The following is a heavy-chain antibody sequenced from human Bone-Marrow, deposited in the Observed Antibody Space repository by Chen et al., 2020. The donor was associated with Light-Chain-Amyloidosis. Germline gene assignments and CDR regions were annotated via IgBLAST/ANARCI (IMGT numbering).Heavy chain of an antibody. D-gene: IGHD2-2*01. CDR2: SSASGSI. V-gene: IGHV4-4*07. CDR1: GGSISSFS. J-gene: IGHJ3*02. CDR3: AKEQRTFYTYAAFDI. Sequence: QVQLQESGPGLVKPSETLSLTCTVPGGSISSFSWNWIRQPAGKGLEWIGRSSASGSIHYNPSLKSRVTMSVDTSKNQFSLKLRSVTAADTALYYCAKEQRTFYTYAAFDIWGQGTKVTVSS.